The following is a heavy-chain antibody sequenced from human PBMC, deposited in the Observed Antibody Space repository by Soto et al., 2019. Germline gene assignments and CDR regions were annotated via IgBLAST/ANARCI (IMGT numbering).Heavy chain of an antibody. J-gene: IGHJ4*02. Sequence: EVQLVESGGGLVQPGGSLRLSCAASGFTFSSYSMNWVRQAPGKGLEWVSYISSSSSTIYYADSVKGRCTISRDNAKNSLYRQMNSLRDEDTAVYYCARGGDDFWSGPDYWGQGTLVTVSS. D-gene: IGHD3-3*01. CDR3: ARGGDDFWSGPDY. CDR1: GFTFSSYS. V-gene: IGHV3-48*02. CDR2: ISSSSSTI.